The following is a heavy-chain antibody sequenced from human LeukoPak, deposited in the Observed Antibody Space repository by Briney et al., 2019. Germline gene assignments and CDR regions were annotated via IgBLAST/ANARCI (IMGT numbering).Heavy chain of an antibody. J-gene: IGHJ4*02. CDR3: GRGHSSGWFDY. CDR1: GFTFSSYA. Sequence: PGGSLRLSCAASGFTFSSYATHWVRQAPGEGLEYVSAISSNGGSTYYANSVKGRFTISSDNSKNSLYLQMGSLGAEDMAVYYCGRGHSSGWFDYWGQGTLVTVSS. V-gene: IGHV3-64*01. D-gene: IGHD6-19*01. CDR2: ISSNGGST.